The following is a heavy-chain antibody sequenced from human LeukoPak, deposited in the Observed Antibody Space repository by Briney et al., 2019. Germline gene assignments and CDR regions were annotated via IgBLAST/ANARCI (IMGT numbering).Heavy chain of an antibody. CDR3: ARLYYYGSGSYDFWSDP. V-gene: IGHV1-8*02. J-gene: IGHJ5*02. CDR2: MNPNSGNT. Sequence: ASVKVSCKASGYTFTSYGINWVRQATGQGLEWMGWMNPNSGNTGYAQKFQGRVTMTRNTSISTAYMELSSLRSEDTAVYYCARLYYYGSGSYDFWSDPWGQGTLVTVSS. D-gene: IGHD3-10*01. CDR1: GYTFTSYG.